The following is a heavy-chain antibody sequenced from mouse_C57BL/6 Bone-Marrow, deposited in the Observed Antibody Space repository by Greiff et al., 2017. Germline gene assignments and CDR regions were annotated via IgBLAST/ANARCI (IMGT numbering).Heavy chain of an antibody. CDR2: INSDGGST. D-gene: IGHD1-1*01. CDR3: AGHLGYYGPFAY. V-gene: IGHV5-2*01. Sequence: EVQLQESGGGLVQPGESLKLSCESNEYEFPSHDMSWVRKTPEKRLELVAAINSDGGSTYYPDTMERRFIISRDNTKKNLYLQMSSLRSEDAALYYCAGHLGYYGPFAYWGQGTLVTVSA. J-gene: IGHJ3*01. CDR1: EYEFPSHD.